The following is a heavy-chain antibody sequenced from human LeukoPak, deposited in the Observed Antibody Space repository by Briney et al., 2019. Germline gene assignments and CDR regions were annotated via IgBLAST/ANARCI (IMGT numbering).Heavy chain of an antibody. J-gene: IGHJ4*02. D-gene: IGHD3-22*01. V-gene: IGHV3-64D*09. Sequence: GGSLRLSCSASGFTFKKYAMHWVRQAPGKGLEYVSAINSNGGRTYYADSVKGRFTISRDNSKNTLYLRMSSLRVDDTAVYYCVKDLYYDNSGYYSGAFDYWGQGTLVTVSS. CDR2: INSNGGRT. CDR3: VKDLYYDNSGYYSGAFDY. CDR1: GFTFKKYA.